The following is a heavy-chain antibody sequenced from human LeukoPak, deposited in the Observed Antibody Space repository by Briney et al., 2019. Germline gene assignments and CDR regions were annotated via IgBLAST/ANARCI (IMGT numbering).Heavy chain of an antibody. CDR3: ARDPVRGLYCGGDCLAFDI. J-gene: IGHJ3*02. D-gene: IGHD2-21*02. CDR1: GFTFSSYA. V-gene: IGHV3-23*01. CDR2: ISGSGGST. Sequence: HPGGSLRLSCAASGFTFSSYAMSWVRQAPGKGLEWVSAISGSGGSTYYADSVKGRFTISRDNSKNTLYLQMNSLRAEDTAVYYCARDPVRGLYCGGDCLAFDIWGQGTMVTVSS.